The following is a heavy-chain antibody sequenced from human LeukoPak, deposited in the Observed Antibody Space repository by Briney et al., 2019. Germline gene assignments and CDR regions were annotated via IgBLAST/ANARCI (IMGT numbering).Heavy chain of an antibody. CDR3: ARDPGRDGYNQDY. D-gene: IGHD5-12*01. Sequence: ASVKVSCRASGYTFINYGISWVRQAPGQGLEWMGWISAYNGNTNYAPKLQGRVTVTTDTSTSTAYMELRSRTSDDTAVYYCARDPGRDGYNQDYWGQGTLVTVSS. CDR1: GYTFINYG. V-gene: IGHV1-18*01. CDR2: ISAYNGNT. J-gene: IGHJ4*02.